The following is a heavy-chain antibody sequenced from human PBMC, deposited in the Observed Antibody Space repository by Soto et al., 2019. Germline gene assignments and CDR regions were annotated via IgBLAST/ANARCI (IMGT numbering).Heavy chain of an antibody. CDR1: GFTFSNYA. D-gene: IGHD7-27*01. J-gene: IGHJ4*02. CDR2: FGVGGNYI. V-gene: IGHV3-23*01. CDR3: AKDAISGNQVWDYFDY. Sequence: GGSLRLSCAASGFTFSNYAMNWVRQAPGKGLEWVSGFGVGGNYIYYADSVKGRFTISRDNSKNTLYLQMNGLRAEDTAVYYCAKDAISGNQVWDYFDYWGQGTPVTVSS.